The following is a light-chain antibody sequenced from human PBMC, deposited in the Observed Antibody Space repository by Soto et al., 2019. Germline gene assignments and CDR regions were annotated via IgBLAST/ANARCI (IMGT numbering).Light chain of an antibody. CDR3: HSYESNNVV. J-gene: IGLJ3*02. CDR2: EDN. V-gene: IGLV6-57*03. Sequence: NFMQTQPHSVSESPGKTVIISCTRSSGSIASNYVQWYQQRPGSAPTIVIYEDNQRPSGVPDRFSGSVDSSSNSASLTISGLKTEDEADYYCHSYESNNVVFGGGTKLTVL. CDR1: SGSIASNY.